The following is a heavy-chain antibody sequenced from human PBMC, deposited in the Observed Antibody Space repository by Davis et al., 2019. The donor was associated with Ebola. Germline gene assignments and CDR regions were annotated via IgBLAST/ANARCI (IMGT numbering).Heavy chain of an antibody. CDR2: ISSSGSTK. CDR3: ARDGAYSSSDLYYYYYYGMDV. D-gene: IGHD6-6*01. J-gene: IGHJ6*02. CDR1: GFTFSSYE. Sequence: GESLKISCAASGFTFSSYEMNWVRQAPGKGLEWVSYISSSGSTKKYADSVKGRFTISRDNAKNSLYLQMNSLRAEDTAVYYCARDGAYSSSDLYYYYYYGMDVWGQGTTVTVSS. V-gene: IGHV3-48*03.